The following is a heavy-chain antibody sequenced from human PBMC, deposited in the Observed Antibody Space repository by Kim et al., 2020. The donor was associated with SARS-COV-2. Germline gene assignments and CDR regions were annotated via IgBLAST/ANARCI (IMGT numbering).Heavy chain of an antibody. CDR2: INTNTGNP. D-gene: IGHD3-9*01. J-gene: IGHJ5*02. V-gene: IGHV7-4-1*02. CDR1: GYTFTSYA. Sequence: ASVKVSCKASGYTFTSYAMNWVRQAPGQGLEWMGWINTNTGNPTYAQGFTGRFVFSLDTSVSTAYLQISSLKAEDTAVYYCARDAENAIWMGGNWFDPWGQGTLVTVSS. CDR3: ARDAENAIWMGGNWFDP.